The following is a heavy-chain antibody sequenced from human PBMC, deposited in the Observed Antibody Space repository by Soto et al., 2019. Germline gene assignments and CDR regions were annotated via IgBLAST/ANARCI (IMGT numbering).Heavy chain of an antibody. CDR3: ARVSGSSWSWNFDL. J-gene: IGHJ2*01. CDR2: IFSNDEK. Sequence: QVTLKESGPVLVKPTETLTLTCTVSGFSLSNARMGVSWIRQPPGKALEWLAHIFSNDEKSYSTSLKRRLTISKDTSKSQVVLNMPHMDPVDTATYYCARVSGSSWSWNFDLWGRGTLVTVSS. D-gene: IGHD6-13*01. CDR1: GFSLSNARMG. V-gene: IGHV2-26*01.